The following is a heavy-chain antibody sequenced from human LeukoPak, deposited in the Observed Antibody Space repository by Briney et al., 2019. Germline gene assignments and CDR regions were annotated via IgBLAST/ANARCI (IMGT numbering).Heavy chain of an antibody. CDR1: GFTFDDYA. CDR3: ARDVGYCSSTSCYAWFDP. Sequence: PGGSLRLSCAASGFTFDDYAMHWVRQAPGKGLEWVANIKQDGSEKYYVDSVKGRFTISRDNAKNSLYLQMNSLRAEDTAVYYCARDVGYCSSTSCYAWFDPWGQGTLVTVSS. V-gene: IGHV3-7*01. J-gene: IGHJ5*02. CDR2: IKQDGSEK. D-gene: IGHD2-2*01.